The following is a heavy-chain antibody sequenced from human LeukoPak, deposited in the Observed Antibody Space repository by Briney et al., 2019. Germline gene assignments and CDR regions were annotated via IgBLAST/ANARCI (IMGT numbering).Heavy chain of an antibody. CDR1: GFAFNTYS. Sequence: GGSLRLSCAASGFAFNTYSMDWVRQAPGKGLEWVSYISSTSGVIYYSDSVRGRFTISRDNAKNSLYLQMISLGAEDTAVYYCARWRGAQSEFEYWGQGTLVTVSS. V-gene: IGHV3-48*04. CDR2: ISSTSGVI. J-gene: IGHJ4*02. D-gene: IGHD3-3*01. CDR3: ARWRGAQSEFEY.